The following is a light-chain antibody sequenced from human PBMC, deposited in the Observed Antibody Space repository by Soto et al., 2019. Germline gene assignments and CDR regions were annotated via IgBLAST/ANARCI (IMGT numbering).Light chain of an antibody. V-gene: IGKV1-5*01. CDR1: QSISSW. CDR2: DAS. Sequence: DIQMTQSPSSVSASVGDRVTITCRASQSISSWLAWYQQKPGKAPKLLIYDASSLERGVPSRFRGSGSGTEFTLTISSLQPDDFATYYCQQYNSYSTFGQGTKVDIK. J-gene: IGKJ1*01. CDR3: QQYNSYST.